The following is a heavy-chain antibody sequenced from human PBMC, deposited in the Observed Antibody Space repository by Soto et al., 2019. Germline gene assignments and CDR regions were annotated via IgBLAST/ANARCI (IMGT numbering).Heavy chain of an antibody. J-gene: IGHJ4*02. Sequence: SETLSLTCSVSGGSVRIGSYYWTCIRQPPGKGLEWIGYIYQSGTTNYNASLKSRVTISIDTSKNQFFLKLNSVTAADTAVYYCARDSSGRHDYWGQGTLVTVSS. CDR3: ARDSSGRHDY. D-gene: IGHD3-22*01. CDR2: IYQSGTT. V-gene: IGHV4-61*01. CDR1: GGSVRIGSYY.